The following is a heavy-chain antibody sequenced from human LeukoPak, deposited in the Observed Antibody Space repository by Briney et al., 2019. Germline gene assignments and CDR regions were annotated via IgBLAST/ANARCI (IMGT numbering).Heavy chain of an antibody. J-gene: IGHJ4*02. CDR2: INPSGGNT. CDR1: GYTFTSYY. D-gene: IGHD6-19*01. CDR3: VRVGAVAGTHFDY. V-gene: IGHV1-46*01. Sequence: ASVKVSCKASGYTFTSYYMHWVRQAPGQGLEWMGIINPSGGNTSYAQKFQGRVTMTRDMSTSTVYMELSSLRSEDTAVYYCVRVGAVAGTHFDYWGQGTLVTVSS.